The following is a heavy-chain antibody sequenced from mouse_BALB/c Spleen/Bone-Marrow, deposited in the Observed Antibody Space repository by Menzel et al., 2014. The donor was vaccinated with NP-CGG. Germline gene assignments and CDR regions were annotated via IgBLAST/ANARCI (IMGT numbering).Heavy chain of an antibody. D-gene: IGHD2-10*02. CDR3: ARDVEYGNYFVY. Sequence: EVKVVESGGGLVQPGDSLRLSCATSGFTFSDFYMEWVRQPPGKRLEWIAASRTKAKHYTTEYSASVKGRFIVSRDTSQSILYLQMNALRAEDTAIYYCARDVEYGNYFVYWGQGTLVTVSA. CDR2: SRTKAKHYTT. J-gene: IGHJ3*01. CDR1: GFTFSDFY. V-gene: IGHV7-1*02.